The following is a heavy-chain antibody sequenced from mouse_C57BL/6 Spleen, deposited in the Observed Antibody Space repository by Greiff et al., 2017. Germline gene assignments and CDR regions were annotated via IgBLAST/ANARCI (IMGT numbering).Heavy chain of an antibody. V-gene: IGHV1-82*01. D-gene: IGHD1-1*01. CDR1: GYAFSSSW. J-gene: IGHJ2*01. Sequence: VQRVESGPELVKPGASVKISCKASGYAFSSSWMNWVKQRPGKGLEWIGRIYPGDGDTNYNGKFKGKATLTADKSSSTAYMQLSSLTSEDSAVYFCARGDYYGSSFFDYWGQGTTLTVSS. CDR2: IYPGDGDT. CDR3: ARGDYYGSSFFDY.